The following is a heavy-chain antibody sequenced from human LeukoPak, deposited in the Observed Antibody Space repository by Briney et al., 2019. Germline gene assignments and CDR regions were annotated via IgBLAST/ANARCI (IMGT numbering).Heavy chain of an antibody. Sequence: SETLSLTCTVSGGSISSTSYLWAWIRQPPGKGLEWIGSIYHNGGTHYNPSLRSRVTKSVETSKNQFSLKLSSVTAADTAVYYCARDLYYYDSSGYYPYYYYGMDVWGQGTTVTVSS. J-gene: IGHJ6*02. CDR3: ARDLYYYDSSGYYPYYYYGMDV. CDR1: GGSISSTSYL. V-gene: IGHV4-39*07. CDR2: IYHNGGT. D-gene: IGHD3-22*01.